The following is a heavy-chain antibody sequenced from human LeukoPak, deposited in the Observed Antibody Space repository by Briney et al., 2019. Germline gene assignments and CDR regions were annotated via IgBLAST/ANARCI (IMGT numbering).Heavy chain of an antibody. CDR2: IYHSGNT. CDR3: ARLRYTYGPIFDY. CDR1: GYSISSDYY. Sequence: PSETLSLTCAVSGYSISSDYYWGWIRQPPGKGLEWIGSIYHSGNTHYNPSLESRVTISVDTSKSQFSLKLSSVTAADTAVYYCARLRYTYGPIFDYWGQGTLVTVSS. D-gene: IGHD5-18*01. V-gene: IGHV4-38-2*01. J-gene: IGHJ4*02.